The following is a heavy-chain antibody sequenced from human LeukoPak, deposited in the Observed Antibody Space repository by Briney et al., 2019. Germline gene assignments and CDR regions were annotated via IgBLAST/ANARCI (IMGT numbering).Heavy chain of an antibody. V-gene: IGHV4-4*02. CDR2: IYHSGSP. CDR3: ARVNINNWHSCDY. CDR1: GGSISSNNW. D-gene: IGHD1-1*01. Sequence: SETLSLTCAVSGGSISSNNWWGWVRQPPGKGLEWIGEIYHSGSPNYNPSLKSRVTISVDKSRDHFSLNLSSVTAADTAVYYCARVNINNWHSCDYWGQGTLVTVSS. J-gene: IGHJ4*02.